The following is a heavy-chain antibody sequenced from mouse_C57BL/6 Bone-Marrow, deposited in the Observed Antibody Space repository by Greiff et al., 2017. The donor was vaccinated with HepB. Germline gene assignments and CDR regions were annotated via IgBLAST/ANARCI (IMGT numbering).Heavy chain of an antibody. Sequence: QVQLQQSGAELMKPGASVKLSCKATGYTFTGYWIEWVKQRPGHGLEWIGEILPGSGSTNHNEKFKGKATFTADTSSNTAYMQLSSLTTEDSAIYYCARSQHGNDLFAYWGQGTLVTVSA. J-gene: IGHJ3*01. V-gene: IGHV1-9*01. CDR1: GYTFTGYW. CDR3: ARSQHGNDLFAY. D-gene: IGHD2-1*01. CDR2: ILPGSGST.